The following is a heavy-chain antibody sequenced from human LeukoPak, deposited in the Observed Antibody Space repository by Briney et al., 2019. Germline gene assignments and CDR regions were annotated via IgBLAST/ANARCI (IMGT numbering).Heavy chain of an antibody. Sequence: GGSLRLSCAASGFTFSSYEMNWVRQAPGKGLEWVSYISSGGSVIYYADSVKGRFTVSRDNTRNSLYLQMNSLRAEDTAVYYCARDPASIDSSGYSYGYWGQGTLVTVSS. D-gene: IGHD3-22*01. V-gene: IGHV3-48*03. CDR1: GFTFSSYE. J-gene: IGHJ4*02. CDR2: ISSGGSVI. CDR3: ARDPASIDSSGYSYGY.